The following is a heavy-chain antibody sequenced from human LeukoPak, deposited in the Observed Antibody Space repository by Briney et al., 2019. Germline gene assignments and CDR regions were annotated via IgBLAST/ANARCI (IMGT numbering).Heavy chain of an antibody. D-gene: IGHD3-3*01. Sequence: ASVKVSCKASGGTFSSYAISWVRQAPGQGLEWMGGIIPIFGTANYAQKFQGRVTITTDESTSTAYMELSSLRSEDTAVYYCASTVYDFWSGYYGSWGQGTLATVSS. V-gene: IGHV1-69*05. CDR2: IIPIFGTA. CDR3: ASTVYDFWSGYYGS. J-gene: IGHJ4*02. CDR1: GGTFSSYA.